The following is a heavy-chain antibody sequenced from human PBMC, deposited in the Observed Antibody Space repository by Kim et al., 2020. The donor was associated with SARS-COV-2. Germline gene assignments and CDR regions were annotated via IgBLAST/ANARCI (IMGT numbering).Heavy chain of an antibody. CDR3: ARDFPGIAAAGTVPEYYFDY. J-gene: IGHJ4*02. V-gene: IGHV3-21*01. Sequence: GGSLRLSCAASGFTFSSYSMNWVRQAPGKGLEWVSSISSSSSYIYYADSVKGRFTISRDNAKNSLYLQMNSLRAEDTAVYYCARDFPGIAAAGTVPEYYFDYWGQGTLVTVSS. CDR2: ISSSSSYI. CDR1: GFTFSSYS. D-gene: IGHD6-13*01.